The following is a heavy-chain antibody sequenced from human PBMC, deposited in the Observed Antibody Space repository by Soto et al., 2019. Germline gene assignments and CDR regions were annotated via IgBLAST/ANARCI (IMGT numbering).Heavy chain of an antibody. CDR1: GGTFSSYA. CDR3: ASDYGGNIVDY. D-gene: IGHD4-17*01. J-gene: IGHJ4*02. CDR2: IIPIFGTA. Sequence: GASVKVSCKASGGTFSSYAISWVRQAPGQGLEWMGGIIPIFGTANYAQKFQGRVTITADESTSTAYMELSSLRSEDTAVYYCASDYGGNIVDYWGQGTLVTVSS. V-gene: IGHV1-69*13.